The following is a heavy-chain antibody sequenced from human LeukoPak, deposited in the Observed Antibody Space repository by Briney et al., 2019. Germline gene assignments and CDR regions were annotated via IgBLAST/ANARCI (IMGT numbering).Heavy chain of an antibody. V-gene: IGHV1-2*02. Sequence: ASVKVSCKASGYTFTSYDINWVRQATGQGLEWMGWINPNSGGTNYAQKFQGRVTMTRDTSISTAYMELSRLRSDDTAVYYCARDRGVRGVMRVFDPWGQGTLVTVSS. CDR2: INPNSGGT. D-gene: IGHD3-10*01. J-gene: IGHJ5*02. CDR3: ARDRGVRGVMRVFDP. CDR1: GYTFTSYD.